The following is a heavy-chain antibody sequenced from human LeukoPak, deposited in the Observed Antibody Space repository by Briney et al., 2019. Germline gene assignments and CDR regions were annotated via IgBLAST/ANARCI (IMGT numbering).Heavy chain of an antibody. Sequence: GRSLRLSCAASGFTFSSYGMHWVRQAPGKGLEWVAVIWYDGSNKYYPDSVQGRFTIPRDNSKNTLYLQVNSLRAEDTAVYYCARDRSMSGWYIDLWGRGTLVTVSS. J-gene: IGHJ2*01. D-gene: IGHD2/OR15-2a*01. CDR1: GFTFSSYG. V-gene: IGHV3-33*01. CDR2: IWYDGSNK. CDR3: ARDRSMSGWYIDL.